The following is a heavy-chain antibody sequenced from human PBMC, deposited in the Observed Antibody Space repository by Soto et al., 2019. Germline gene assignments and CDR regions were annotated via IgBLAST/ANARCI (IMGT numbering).Heavy chain of an antibody. V-gene: IGHV4-34*01. CDR3: ASGGGSHWPFDY. D-gene: IGHD1-26*01. CDR2: INHSRST. Sequence: QVQLQQWGAGLLKPSETLSLTCAVYGGSFSGYYWRWIRQPPGKGVAWIEEINHSRSTNYNPSLTSRATISVDKSKNQFSLKLSSVTAADTAVYYCASGGGSHWPFDYWCEGTLVTVSS. J-gene: IGHJ4*02. CDR1: GGSFSGYY.